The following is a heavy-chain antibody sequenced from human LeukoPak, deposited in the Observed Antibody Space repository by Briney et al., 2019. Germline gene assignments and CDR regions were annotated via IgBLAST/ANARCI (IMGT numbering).Heavy chain of an antibody. Sequence: PGGSLRLSCAASGFTLSSYAMSSVRQAPGKGLEWVSAISGSGVTTNYAESVKDRFTSPRDNSNNPRYLQMNSLRAEDTAVYYCAKNQRDEGEYYFYRDVGGKGTTVTVSS. D-gene: IGHD5-24*01. CDR1: GFTLSSYA. V-gene: IGHV3-23*01. CDR2: ISGSGVTT. CDR3: AKNQRDEGEYYFYRDV. J-gene: IGHJ6*03.